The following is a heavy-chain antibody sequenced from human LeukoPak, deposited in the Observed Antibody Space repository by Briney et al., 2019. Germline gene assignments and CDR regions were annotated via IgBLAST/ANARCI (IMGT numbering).Heavy chain of an antibody. D-gene: IGHD1-1*01. V-gene: IGHV4-31*03. J-gene: IGHJ6*02. CDR3: ARQQSWNDKYYYGMDV. Sequence: SETLSLTCTVSGGSISSGAYYWSWIRQHPGKGLEWIGYIYYSGSTYYNPSLKSRVTISVDTSKNQFSLKLSTVTAADTAVYHCARQQSWNDKYYYGMDVWGQGTTVTVSS. CDR1: GGSISSGAYY. CDR2: IYYSGST.